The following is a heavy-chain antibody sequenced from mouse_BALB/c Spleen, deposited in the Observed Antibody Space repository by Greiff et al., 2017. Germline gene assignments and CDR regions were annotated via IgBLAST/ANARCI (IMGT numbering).Heavy chain of an antibody. J-gene: IGHJ2*01. CDR3: ARSDYGTGYFDY. Sequence: EVQLQESGPGLVKPSQSLSLTCTVTGYSITSDYAWNWIRQFPGNKLEWMGYISYSGSTSYNPSLKSRISITRDTSKNQFFLQLNSVTTEDTATYYCARSDYGTGYFDYWGQGTTLTVSS. CDR1: GYSITSDYA. V-gene: IGHV3-2*02. CDR2: ISYSGST. D-gene: IGHD1-1*01.